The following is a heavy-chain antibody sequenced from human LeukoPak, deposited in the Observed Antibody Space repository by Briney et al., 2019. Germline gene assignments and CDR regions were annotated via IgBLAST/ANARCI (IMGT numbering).Heavy chain of an antibody. D-gene: IGHD2-2*02. V-gene: IGHV1-18*01. CDR3: ARVECSSTSCYNVWFDP. J-gene: IGHJ5*02. CDR2: ISAYNGNT. CDR1: GYTFTSYG. Sequence: VASVKVSCKASGYTFTSYGISWVRQAPGQGLEWMGWISAYNGNTNYAQKLQGRVTMTTDTSTSTAHMELRSLRSDDTAVYYCARVECSSTSCYNVWFDPWGQGTLVSVSS.